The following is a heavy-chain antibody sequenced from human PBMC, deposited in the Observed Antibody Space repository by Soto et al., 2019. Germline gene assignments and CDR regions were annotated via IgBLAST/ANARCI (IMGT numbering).Heavy chain of an antibody. CDR1: GGSVSSGSYY. CDR3: ARENLKYLGYSGYGRFDY. Sequence: SETLSLTCTVSGGSVSSGSYYWSWIRQPPGKGLEWIGYIYYSGSTNYNPSLKSRVTISVDTSKNQFSLKLSSVTAADTAVYYCARENLKYLGYSGYGRFDYWGQGTLVTVSS. CDR2: IYYSGST. D-gene: IGHD5-12*01. V-gene: IGHV4-61*01. J-gene: IGHJ4*02.